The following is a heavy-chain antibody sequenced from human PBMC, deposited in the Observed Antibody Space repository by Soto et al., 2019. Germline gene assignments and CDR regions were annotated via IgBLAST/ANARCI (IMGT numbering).Heavy chain of an antibody. D-gene: IGHD3-10*01. J-gene: IGHJ6*02. Sequence: PSETLSLTCAVYGGSFSGYYWSWIRQPPGKGLERIGEINHSGSTNYNPSLKSRVTISVDTSKNQFSLKLSSVTAADTAVYYRARGYGSGSYYNPRYYGMDVWGQGTTVTVSS. CDR1: GGSFSGYY. CDR2: INHSGST. CDR3: ARGYGSGSYYNPRYYGMDV. V-gene: IGHV4-34*01.